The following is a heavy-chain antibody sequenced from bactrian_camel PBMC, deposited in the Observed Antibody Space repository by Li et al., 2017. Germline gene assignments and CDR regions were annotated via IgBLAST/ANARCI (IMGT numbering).Heavy chain of an antibody. CDR1: GATSSRYT. Sequence: HVQLVESGGGSVQAGGSLRLSCEVNGATSSRYTMAWFRQAPGKEREGVASIDNFGRTTYADSVKGRCTISRDNIKNTLYLQMNNLKPEDTAMYYCAAASKCQANLNRAWYAYWGQGTQVTVS. D-gene: IGHD1*01. CDR2: IDNFGRT. J-gene: IGHJ4*01. CDR3: AAASKCQANLNRAWYAY. V-gene: IGHV3S55*01.